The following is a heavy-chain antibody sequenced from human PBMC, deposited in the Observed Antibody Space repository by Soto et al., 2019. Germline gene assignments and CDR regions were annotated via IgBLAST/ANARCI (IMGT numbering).Heavy chain of an antibody. Sequence: PGGSLRLSCAASGFTVGSNYMSWVRQAPGKGLEWVSVIYSGGSTYYADSVKGRFTISRDNSKNTLYLQMNSLRAEDTAVYYCARVVHFDGHDAFDIWGQGTMVTVSS. D-gene: IGHD3-9*01. J-gene: IGHJ3*02. CDR2: IYSGGST. V-gene: IGHV3-66*01. CDR1: GFTVGSNY. CDR3: ARVVHFDGHDAFDI.